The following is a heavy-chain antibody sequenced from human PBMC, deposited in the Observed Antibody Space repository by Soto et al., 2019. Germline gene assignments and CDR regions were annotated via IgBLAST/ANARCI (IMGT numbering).Heavy chain of an antibody. J-gene: IGHJ6*02. CDR3: ASITLITFGGVIVSDYYYGMDV. CDR1: GGTFSSYA. D-gene: IGHD3-16*02. CDR2: IIPIFGTA. V-gene: IGHV1-69*13. Sequence: GPSVKVSCKASGGTFSSYAISWVRQAPGQGLEWMGGIIPIFGTANYAQKFQGRVTITADESTSTAYMELSSLRSEDTAVYYCASITLITFGGVIVSDYYYGMDVWGQGTTVTVSS.